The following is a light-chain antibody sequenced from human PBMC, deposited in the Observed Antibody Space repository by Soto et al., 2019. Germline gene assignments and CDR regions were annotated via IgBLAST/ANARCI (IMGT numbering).Light chain of an antibody. V-gene: IGLV2-14*01. J-gene: IGLJ1*01. CDR3: TSFTCSSTLDV. Sequence: QSALTQPASVSGSPGQSITISCTGTGSDVGAYNYVSWYQQHPDKAPKLMIYDVSDRPSGVSNRFSGSKSGNTASLTISGLQAEDEADYYCTSFTCSSTLDVFGAGTKVTVL. CDR2: DVS. CDR1: GSDVGAYNY.